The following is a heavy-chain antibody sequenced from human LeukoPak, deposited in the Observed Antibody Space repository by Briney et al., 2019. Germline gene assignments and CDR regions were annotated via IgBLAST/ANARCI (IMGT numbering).Heavy chain of an antibody. CDR3: ATVVGVAPTFDY. V-gene: IGHV1-24*01. D-gene: IGHD6-19*01. J-gene: IGHJ4*02. CDR2: FDPEDGET. Sequence: GASVKVSCKVSGYTLTELSMHWVRQAPGKGHEWMGGFDPEDGETIYAQKFQGRVTMTEDTSTDTAYMELSSLRSEDTAAYYCATVVGVAPTFDYWGQGTLVTVSS. CDR1: GYTLTELS.